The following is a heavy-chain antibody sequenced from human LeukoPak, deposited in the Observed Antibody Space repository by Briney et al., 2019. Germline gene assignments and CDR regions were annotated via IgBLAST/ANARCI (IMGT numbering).Heavy chain of an antibody. J-gene: IGHJ4*02. CDR3: ARVLWVVPAASEFDY. CDR1: GYTFTGYY. CDR2: INPNSGGT. V-gene: IGHV1-2*02. Sequence: ASVKVSCKASGYTFTGYYMHWVRQAPGQGLEWMGWINPNSGGTNYAQKFQGRVTVTRDTSISTAYMELSRLRSDDTAVYYCARVLWVVPAASEFDYWGQGTLVTVSS. D-gene: IGHD2-2*01.